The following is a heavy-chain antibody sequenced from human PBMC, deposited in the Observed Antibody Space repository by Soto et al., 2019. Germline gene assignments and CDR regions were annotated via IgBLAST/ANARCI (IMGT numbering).Heavy chain of an antibody. CDR3: AGLKYFHSSDYLVY. J-gene: IGHJ4*02. V-gene: IGHV4-30-2*01. CDR1: GGSIRSGGYS. CDR2: IYHSGST. Sequence: SETXCLTYTVSGGSIRSGGYSWSWIRQPPGKGLEWIGYIYHSGSTYYNPSLKSRVTISVDRSKNQFSLKLSSVTAADTSVYYCAGLKYFHSSDYLVYWGQGPRVKVS. D-gene: IGHD3-22*01.